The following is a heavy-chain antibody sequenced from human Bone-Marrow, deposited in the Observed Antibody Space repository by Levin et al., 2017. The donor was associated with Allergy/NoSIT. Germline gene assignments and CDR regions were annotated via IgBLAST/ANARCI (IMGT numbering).Heavy chain of an antibody. V-gene: IGHV3-30*18. Sequence: GGSLRLSCAASGFLFDNYGMHWVRQVPGKGLEWVALISSDGIIKYYGDFVKGRFTISRDNSKNTLYLQMNKLREEDTARYYCAKDQDYQYHGRDVWGQGTTVTVS. D-gene: IGHD2-2*01. CDR3: AKDQDYQYHGRDV. CDR1: GFLFDNYG. J-gene: IGHJ6*02. CDR2: ISSDGIIK.